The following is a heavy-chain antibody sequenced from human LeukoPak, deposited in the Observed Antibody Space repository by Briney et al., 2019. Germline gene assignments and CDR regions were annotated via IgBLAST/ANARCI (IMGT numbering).Heavy chain of an antibody. CDR3: AGYYRSGGSCYFDY. CDR1: GGSISSGSYY. CDR2: IYTSGST. J-gene: IGHJ4*02. D-gene: IGHD2-15*01. Sequence: SQTLSLTCTVSGGSISSGSYYWSWIRQPAGKGLEWIGRIYTSGSTNYNPSLKSRVTISVDTSKNQFSLKLSSVTAADTAVYYCAGYYRSGGSCYFDYWGQGTLVTVSS. V-gene: IGHV4-61*02.